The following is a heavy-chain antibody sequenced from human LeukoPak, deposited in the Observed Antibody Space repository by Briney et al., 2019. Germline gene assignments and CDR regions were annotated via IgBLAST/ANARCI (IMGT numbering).Heavy chain of an antibody. D-gene: IGHD1-14*01. J-gene: IGHJ6*03. CDR3: ARGRKSGGYFYYMDV. V-gene: IGHV1-46*01. CDR2: INPSGGST. CDR1: GYTFTSYY. Sequence: GASVTVSCKASGYTFTSYYMHWVRQAPGQGLEWMGIINPSGGSTSYAQKFQGRVTMTRDMSTSTVYMELSSLRSEDTAVYYCARGRKSGGYFYYMDVWGKGTTVTVSS.